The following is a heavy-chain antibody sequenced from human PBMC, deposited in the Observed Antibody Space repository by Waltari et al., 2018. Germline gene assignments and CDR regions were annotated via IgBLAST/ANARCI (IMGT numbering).Heavy chain of an antibody. CDR3: AKGESMVQWGGGYYGLDV. CDR1: GGSFSTYT. V-gene: IGHV1-69*13. D-gene: IGHD3-10*01. CDR2: INHEFRKT. J-gene: IGHJ6*01. Sequence: QVQLVQSGAEVKTPGSSVKVSCKASGGSFSTYTIRWVRQAPGQGLEYMGWINHEFRKTQHAGKVQGVVSITADEVTTKGYMELKTRKHEDTAIYVCAKGESMVQWGGGYYGLDVWGQGTSVAVVS.